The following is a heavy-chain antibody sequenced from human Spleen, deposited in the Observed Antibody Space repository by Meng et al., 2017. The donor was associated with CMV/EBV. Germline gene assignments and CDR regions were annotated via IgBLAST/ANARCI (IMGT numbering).Heavy chain of an antibody. V-gene: IGHV4-38-2*02. CDR2: IYHSGST. J-gene: IGHJ4*02. D-gene: IGHD1-26*01. CDR3: VAYLVGIGGRGY. Sequence: GSLRLSCTVSGYSISSGYYWGWIRQPPGKGLEWIGSIYHSGSTYYNPSLKSRVTISVDTSKNQFSLKLTSVTAADTAVYFCVAYLVGIGGRGYWGQGTVVTVSS. CDR1: GYSISSGYY.